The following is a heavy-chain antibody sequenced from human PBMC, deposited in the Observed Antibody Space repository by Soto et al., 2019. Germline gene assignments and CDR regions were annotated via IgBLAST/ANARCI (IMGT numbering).Heavy chain of an antibody. Sequence: GASVKVSCKVSGYTLTELSMHWVRQAPGKGLEWMGGFDPEDGETIYAQKFQGRVTMTEDTSTDTAYMELSSLRSEDTAVYYCATTVITMVRGALFDHWGQGTLVTVSS. V-gene: IGHV1-24*01. CDR1: GYTLTELS. CDR2: FDPEDGET. D-gene: IGHD3-10*01. J-gene: IGHJ4*02. CDR3: ATTVITMVRGALFDH.